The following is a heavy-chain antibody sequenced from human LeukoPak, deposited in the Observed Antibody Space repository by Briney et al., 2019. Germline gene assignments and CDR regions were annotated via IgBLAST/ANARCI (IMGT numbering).Heavy chain of an antibody. CDR2: INHSGST. J-gene: IGHJ5*02. Sequence: SETLSLTCAVYGGSFSGYYWSCIRQPPGKGLEWIGEINHSGSTNYNPSLKSRVTISVDTSKNQFSLKLSSVTAADTAVYYCARGRPVLLWFGEPSNWFDPWGQGTLVTVSS. CDR1: GGSFSGYY. CDR3: ARGRPVLLWFGEPSNWFDP. D-gene: IGHD3-10*01. V-gene: IGHV4-34*01.